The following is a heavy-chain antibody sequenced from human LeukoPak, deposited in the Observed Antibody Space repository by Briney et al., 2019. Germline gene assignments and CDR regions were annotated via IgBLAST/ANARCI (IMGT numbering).Heavy chain of an antibody. J-gene: IGHJ4*02. V-gene: IGHV3-7*01. CDR3: AYTNHLTY. CDR1: GLTFSGQW. D-gene: IGHD3-16*01. CDR2: IKYDGSEE. Sequence: PRGSLRLSCAASGLTFSGQWMNWVRQAPGQGLEWVANIKYDGSEEYYADSVKGRFTISRDNAKNSLSLQMNDVRAGDTAIYYCAYTNHLTYWGQGTLVTVSS.